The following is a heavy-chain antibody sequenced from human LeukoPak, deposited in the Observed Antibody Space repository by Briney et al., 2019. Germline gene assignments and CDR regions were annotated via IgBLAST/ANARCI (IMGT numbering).Heavy chain of an antibody. V-gene: IGHV3-11*01. J-gene: IGHJ6*03. D-gene: IGHD6-6*01. CDR3: TRGAAPGYYYYMDV. CDR1: VFTFMDYY. CDR2: ISSSGSTI. Sequence: GGSLRPSFPASVFTFMDYYRSGIPQAPGKGRGWVSYISSSGSTIYYADSVKGRFTISRDNAKNSLYLQMNSLRADDTAVYYCTRGAAPGYYYYMDVWGKGTTVTVSS.